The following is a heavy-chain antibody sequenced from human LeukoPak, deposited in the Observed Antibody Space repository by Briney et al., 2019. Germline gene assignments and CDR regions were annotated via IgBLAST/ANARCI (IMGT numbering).Heavy chain of an antibody. CDR2: TYYRSKWYN. CDR3: AQTARSSWSAEYFQH. J-gene: IGHJ1*01. D-gene: IGHD6-13*01. V-gene: IGHV6-1*01. Sequence: SQTLSLTCAISGDSVSSNSAAWNWIRLSPSRGLEWLGRTYYRSKWYNDYAVSVKSRITINPDTSKNQFSLQLNSVTPEDTAVYYCAQTARSSWSAEYFQHWGQGTLVTVSS. CDR1: GDSVSSNSAA.